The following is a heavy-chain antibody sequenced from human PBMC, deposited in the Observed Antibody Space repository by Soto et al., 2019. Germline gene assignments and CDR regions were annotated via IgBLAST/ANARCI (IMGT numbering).Heavy chain of an antibody. CDR3: ARGGMVIIPTATAFDY. CDR1: GGSISPYY. J-gene: IGHJ4*02. D-gene: IGHD1-1*01. V-gene: IGHV4-4*07. CDR2: IYASGST. Sequence: SETLSLTCSVSGGSISPYYWSWIRQPAGKGLEWIGRIYASGSTNYNPSLKSRVTMSVATSKNQFSLKLTSVTAADTATYYCARGGMVIIPTATAFDYRGQGTLVTVSS.